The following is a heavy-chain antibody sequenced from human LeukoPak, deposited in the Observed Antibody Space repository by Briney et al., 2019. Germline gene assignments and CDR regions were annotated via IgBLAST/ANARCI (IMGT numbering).Heavy chain of an antibody. J-gene: IGHJ4*02. CDR1: GFTFSSYG. D-gene: IGHD3-22*01. CDR3: AKGSSGYYVDN. V-gene: IGHV3-30*18. Sequence: PGGSLRLSCAASGFTFSSYGMRWVRQAPGKGLEWVAVISYDGSDKYYADSVKGRFTISRDNSKNTLYLQMNSLRAEDTAVYYCAKGSSGYYVDNWGQGTLVTVCS. CDR2: ISYDGSDK.